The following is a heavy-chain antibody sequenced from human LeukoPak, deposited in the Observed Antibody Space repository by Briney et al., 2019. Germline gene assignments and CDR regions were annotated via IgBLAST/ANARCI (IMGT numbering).Heavy chain of an antibody. CDR1: GFSLSTSGMR. V-gene: IGHV2-70*04. Sequence: SGPTLVNPTQTLTLTCTFSGFSLSTSGMRVSWIRQPPGKALEWLARIDWDDDKFYSTSLKTRLTISKDTSKNQVVLTMTNMDPVDTATYYRARMMMVRGVGDWFDPWGQGTLVTVSS. J-gene: IGHJ5*02. D-gene: IGHD3-10*01. CDR3: ARMMMVRGVGDWFDP. CDR2: IDWDDDK.